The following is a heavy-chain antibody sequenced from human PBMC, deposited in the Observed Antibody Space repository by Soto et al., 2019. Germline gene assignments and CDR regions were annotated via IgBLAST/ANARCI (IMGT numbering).Heavy chain of an antibody. D-gene: IGHD5-18*01. V-gene: IGHV4-30-4*01. CDR3: ARAPRDRYSYGYNWFDP. CDR2: IYYSGST. CDR1: GGSISSGDYY. Sequence: QVQLQESGPGLVKPSQTLSLTCTVSGGSISSGDYYWSWIRQPPGKGLEWIGYIYYSGSTYYNPSLKSRVTISVDTSKNQFSLKLSSLTAADTAVYYCARAPRDRYSYGYNWFDPWGQGTLVTVSS. J-gene: IGHJ5*02.